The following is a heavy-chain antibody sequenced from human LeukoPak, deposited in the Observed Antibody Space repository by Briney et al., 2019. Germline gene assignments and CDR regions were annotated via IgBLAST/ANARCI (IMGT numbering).Heavy chain of an antibody. V-gene: IGHV5-51*01. CDR3: ARRGWNTELFEY. D-gene: IGHD1-1*01. Sequence: PGESLQISCKGSGYSFTSYWIGWVRQMPGKGLEWMGIIYPGDSDTRYSPSFQGQVTISADKSINTAYLQWSSLKASDTAMYFSARRGWNTELFEYWGQGTLVTVSS. J-gene: IGHJ4*02. CDR2: IYPGDSDT. CDR1: GYSFTSYW.